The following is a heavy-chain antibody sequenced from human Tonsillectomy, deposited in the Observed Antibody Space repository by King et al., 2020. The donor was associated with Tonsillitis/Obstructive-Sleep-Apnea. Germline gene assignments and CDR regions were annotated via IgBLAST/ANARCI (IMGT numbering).Heavy chain of an antibody. V-gene: IGHV4-39*01. Sequence: QLQESGPGLVKPSETLSLTCTVSGGSISSNNYYWGWVRQPPGKGLEWIGSIYYSGNTYYNPSLKSRVTLSVDTSKNPFSLKLSSVTAADTAVYYCPGGYYDTSGYYSHFDYWGQGTLVTVSS. D-gene: IGHD3-22*01. CDR2: IYYSGNT. J-gene: IGHJ4*02. CDR1: GGSISSNNYY. CDR3: PGGYYDTSGYYSHFDY.